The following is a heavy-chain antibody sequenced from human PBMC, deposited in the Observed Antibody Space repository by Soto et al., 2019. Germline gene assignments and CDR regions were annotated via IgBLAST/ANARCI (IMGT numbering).Heavy chain of an antibody. V-gene: IGHV4-31*03. CDR2: IYYSGST. Sequence: QVQLQESGPGLVKPSQTLSLTCTVSDGSISSGGYSWSWIRQHPGKGLEWIGNIYYSGSTYYNPSLKSRVSISIDTSKNQFSLKLSSVTAADTALFYCARAYCGGDCYLQGVNWFDPWGQGTLVTVSS. J-gene: IGHJ5*02. CDR1: DGSISSGGYS. CDR3: ARAYCGGDCYLQGVNWFDP. D-gene: IGHD2-21*02.